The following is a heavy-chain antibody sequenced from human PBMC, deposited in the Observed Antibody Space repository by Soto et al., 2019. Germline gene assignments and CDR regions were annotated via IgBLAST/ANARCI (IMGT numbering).Heavy chain of an antibody. D-gene: IGHD6-19*01. V-gene: IGHV5-51*01. CDR3: ARSGGYSSGWCKGPDVFDI. Sequence: PGESLKISCKGSGYSFTNYWIGWVRQMPGKGLEWMGIIYPGDSDTRYGPSFQGQVTISAGKSISTAYLQWSSLKASDTAMYYCARSGGYSSGWCKGPDVFDIRGQGTMVPVSS. CDR2: IYPGDSDT. CDR1: GYSFTNYW. J-gene: IGHJ3*02.